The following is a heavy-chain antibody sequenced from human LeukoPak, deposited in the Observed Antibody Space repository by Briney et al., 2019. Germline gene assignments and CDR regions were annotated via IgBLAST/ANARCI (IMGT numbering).Heavy chain of an antibody. CDR3: AKGACTGGSCFLYLDY. CDR2: VSGSGDNT. V-gene: IGHV3-23*01. D-gene: IGHD2-15*01. Sequence: PGGSLRLSCAASGFTFSIYAMSWVRQAPGKGLEWVSAVSGSGDNTYYADSVKGRFTISRDNSKKTVSLQMNSLRAEDTAIYYCAKGACTGGSCFLYLDYWGQGTLVTVSS. CDR1: GFTFSIYA. J-gene: IGHJ4*02.